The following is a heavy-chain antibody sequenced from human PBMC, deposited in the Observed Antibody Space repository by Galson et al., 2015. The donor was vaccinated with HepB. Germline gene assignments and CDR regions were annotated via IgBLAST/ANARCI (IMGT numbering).Heavy chain of an antibody. V-gene: IGHV3-30-3*01. D-gene: IGHD2-15*01. J-gene: IGHJ3*02. CDR1: GFTFSSYA. CDR2: ISYDGSNK. CDR3: ARGGDIVVVVAAQNDAFDI. Sequence: SLRLSCAASGFTFSSYAMHWVRQAPGKGLEWVAVISYDGSNKYYADSVKGRFTISRDNSKNTLYLQMNSLRAEDTAVYYCARGGDIVVVVAAQNDAFDIWGQGAMVTVSS.